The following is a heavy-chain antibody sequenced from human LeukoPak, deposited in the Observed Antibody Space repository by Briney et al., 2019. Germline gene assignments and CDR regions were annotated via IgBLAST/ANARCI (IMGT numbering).Heavy chain of an antibody. CDR1: GRSFSGYY. Sequence: SETLSLTCAVYGRSFSGYYWSWIRQPPGKGLEWIGEINHSGSTNYNPSLKSRVTISVDTSKNQFSLKLSSVTAADTAVYYSARYKGSRGYSYGNYYYYYMDVWGKGTTVTVSS. J-gene: IGHJ6*03. V-gene: IGHV4-34*01. D-gene: IGHD5-18*01. CDR3: ARYKGSRGYSYGNYYYYYMDV. CDR2: INHSGST.